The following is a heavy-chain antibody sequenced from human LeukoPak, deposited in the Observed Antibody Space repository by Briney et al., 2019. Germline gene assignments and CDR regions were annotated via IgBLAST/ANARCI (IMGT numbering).Heavy chain of an antibody. J-gene: IGHJ6*02. CDR2: INTKSGGT. CDR3: ARGSSSYYVYYGMDV. V-gene: IGHV1-2*02. D-gene: IGHD6-13*01. Sequence: ALVKVSCKASGYTFTVYYMHWVRQAPGQGLEWMGWINTKSGGTNYAQKFQGRVTMTSDTSISTAYMELSRLRSDDTAVYYCARGSSSYYVYYGMDVWGQGTTVTVSS. CDR1: GYTFTVYY.